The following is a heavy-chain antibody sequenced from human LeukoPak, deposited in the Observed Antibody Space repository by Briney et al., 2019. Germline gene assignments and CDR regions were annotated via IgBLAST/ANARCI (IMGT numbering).Heavy chain of an antibody. CDR3: ARDSLRYCSITSCHRSDY. Sequence: GASVKVSCKASGYTFTSYGISWVRQAPGQGLEWMGWISAYNGNTNYAQKLQGRVTMTTDTSTSTAYMELRSLRSDDTAVYYCARDSLRYCSITSCHRSDYWGQGTLVTVSS. D-gene: IGHD2-2*01. CDR1: GYTFTSYG. V-gene: IGHV1-18*01. CDR2: ISAYNGNT. J-gene: IGHJ4*02.